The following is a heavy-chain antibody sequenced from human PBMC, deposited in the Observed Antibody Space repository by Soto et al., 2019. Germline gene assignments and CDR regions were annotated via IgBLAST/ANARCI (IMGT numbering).Heavy chain of an antibody. CDR3: ANFNGYFDL. J-gene: IGHJ2*01. CDR2: IYYTGST. Sequence: QVQLQESGPGLVKPSETLSLTCTVSGGSISSYFWSWIRQPPGKGLEWIGYIYYTGSTNYNPSLKSRVTISVDTSKNQFSLQLSSVTAADTAVYYCANFNGYFDLWGRGTLVTVSS. CDR1: GGSISSYF. V-gene: IGHV4-59*01.